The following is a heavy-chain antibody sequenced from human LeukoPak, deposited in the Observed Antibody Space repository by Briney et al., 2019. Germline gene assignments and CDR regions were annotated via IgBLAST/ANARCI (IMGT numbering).Heavy chain of an antibody. CDR2: INHSGST. D-gene: IGHD3-22*01. J-gene: IGHJ4*02. Sequence: SETLSLTCAVYGGSFSGYFWIWIRQPPGKGLEWIGEINHSGSTNYNPSLKSRVTISVDTSKNQFSLKLGSVTAADTAVYYCARRSKDSSGYYYFNYWGQGTLVTVSS. V-gene: IGHV4-34*01. CDR1: GGSFSGYF. CDR3: ARRSKDSSGYYYFNY.